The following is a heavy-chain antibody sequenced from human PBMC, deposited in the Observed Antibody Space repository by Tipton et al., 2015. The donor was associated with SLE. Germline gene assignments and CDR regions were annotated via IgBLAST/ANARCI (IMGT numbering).Heavy chain of an antibody. J-gene: IGHJ4*02. CDR3: VRGYNYGPGYYFDY. V-gene: IGHV4-38-2*02. D-gene: IGHD5-24*01. Sequence: TLSLTCTVSGGSISGQYWSWFRQPPGKGLEWIGNIYHRGSTSYNPSLKSRVTISVDTSKNQFSLRLSSVTAADTAVYYCVRGYNYGPGYYFDYWGRGTLVTVSS. CDR1: GGSISGQY. CDR2: IYHRGST.